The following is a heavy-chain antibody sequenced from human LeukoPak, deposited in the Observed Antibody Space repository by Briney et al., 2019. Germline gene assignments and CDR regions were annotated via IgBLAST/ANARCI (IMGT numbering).Heavy chain of an antibody. Sequence: SETLSLTCAVYGGSFSGYYWSWIRQPPGKGLEWIGEINHSGSTNYNPSLKSRVTISVDTSKNQFSLKLSPVTAADTAVYYCARWAGSYVFDYWGQGTLVTVSS. D-gene: IGHD1-26*01. V-gene: IGHV4-34*01. J-gene: IGHJ4*02. CDR2: INHSGST. CDR1: GGSFSGYY. CDR3: ARWAGSYVFDY.